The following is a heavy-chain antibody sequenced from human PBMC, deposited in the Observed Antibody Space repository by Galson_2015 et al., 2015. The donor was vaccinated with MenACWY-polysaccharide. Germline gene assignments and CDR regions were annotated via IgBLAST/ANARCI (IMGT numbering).Heavy chain of an antibody. Sequence: SLRLSCAASGFTFGNHWMHWVRQAPGKGLVWVSRISSDGSSTNYADSVKGRFTISRDNAKNTLYLEMHSLRVEDTAVYFCARDRVDVRVIDPHSMFDYWGQGVLVTVSS. D-gene: IGHD2/OR15-2a*01. J-gene: IGHJ4*02. CDR1: GFTFGNHW. CDR2: ISSDGSST. V-gene: IGHV3-74*01. CDR3: ARDRVDVRVIDPHSMFDY.